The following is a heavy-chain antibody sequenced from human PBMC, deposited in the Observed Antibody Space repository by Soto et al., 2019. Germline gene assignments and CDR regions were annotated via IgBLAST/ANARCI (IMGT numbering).Heavy chain of an antibody. V-gene: IGHV3-74*01. J-gene: IGHJ6*02. CDR2: MNEDGGTT. CDR1: GFTFCSYW. CDR3: ASDLSGRADV. D-gene: IGHD3-10*01. Sequence: RLSCAASGFTFCSYWMHWVRQDSGKGLVWVSRMNEDGGTTDYADSVKGRFTISRDHAKNTLYLQMNSLRGEDTAVYYCASDLSGRADVWGQGTTVTVSS.